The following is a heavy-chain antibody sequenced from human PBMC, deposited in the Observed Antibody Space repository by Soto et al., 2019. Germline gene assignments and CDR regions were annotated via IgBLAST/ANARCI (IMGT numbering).Heavy chain of an antibody. CDR2: ISAYNGDT. CDR3: AKDNPGRYGDYESTWFEP. J-gene: IGHJ5*02. V-gene: IGHV1-18*04. CDR1: GYTFNNHG. Sequence: ASVKVSCKASGYTFNNHGISWVRQAPGQGLEWMGWISAYNGDTNYAQKFQGRVTMTTDTFTSTAYMELSSLKPEDTAFYFCAKDNPGRYGDYESTWFEPWGQGTLVTVSS. D-gene: IGHD4-17*01.